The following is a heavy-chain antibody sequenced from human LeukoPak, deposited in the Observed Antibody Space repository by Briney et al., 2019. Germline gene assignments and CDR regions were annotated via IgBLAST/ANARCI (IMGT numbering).Heavy chain of an antibody. D-gene: IGHD6-19*01. CDR1: GFTFSSYS. Sequence: GGSLRLSCAASGFTFSSYSMNWVRQAPGKGLEWVSFISSSSSYIYYADSLKGRFTISRDNAKNSLYLQMNSLRAEDTAVYYCARAALSGGWYYFDYWGQGTLVTVSS. J-gene: IGHJ4*02. CDR2: ISSSSSYI. V-gene: IGHV3-21*01. CDR3: ARAALSGGWYYFDY.